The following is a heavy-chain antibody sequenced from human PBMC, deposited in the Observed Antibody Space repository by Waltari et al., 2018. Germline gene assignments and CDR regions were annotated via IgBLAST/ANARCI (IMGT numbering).Heavy chain of an antibody. Sequence: EVLLVESGGGVVQSGESLRLSCAASGFSFSNFAMGWVRQVPGKGLEWVSSITGSADNTYDADAVRGRFTISRDNSKNTLYLQMDGLRAEDTAIYYCAKVPYDNFWTGYFFFDLWGQGAQVTVSS. D-gene: IGHD3-3*01. CDR1: GFSFSNFA. J-gene: IGHJ1*01. CDR3: AKVPYDNFWTGYFFFDL. CDR2: ITGSADNT. V-gene: IGHV3-23*04.